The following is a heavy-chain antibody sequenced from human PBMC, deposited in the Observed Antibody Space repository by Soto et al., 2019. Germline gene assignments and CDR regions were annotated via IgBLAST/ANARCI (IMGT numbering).Heavy chain of an antibody. J-gene: IGHJ6*02. CDR3: ARAGITLEENYYYYGMDV. D-gene: IGHD3-16*01. Sequence: ASVKVSCKASGYTFTSYGISWVRQAPGQGLEWMGWISAYNGNTNYAQKLQGRVTMTTDTSTSTAYMELRSLRSDDTAVYYCARAGITLEENYYYYGMDVWGQGTTVTVSS. CDR2: ISAYNGNT. V-gene: IGHV1-18*01. CDR1: GYTFTSYG.